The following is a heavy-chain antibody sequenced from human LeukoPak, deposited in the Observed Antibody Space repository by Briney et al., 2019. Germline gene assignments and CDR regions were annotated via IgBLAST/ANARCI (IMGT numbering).Heavy chain of an antibody. Sequence: PSETLSLTCTVSGGPFSSYYCSWVRQPPGKGLEWIGYIYYTGSANYNPSLKSRVTMSVDTSKNQFSLKLSSVTAADTAVYYCAGCSSTSCYISAFDIWGQGTMVTVSS. CDR3: AGCSSTSCYISAFDI. D-gene: IGHD2-2*02. CDR2: IYYTGSA. V-gene: IGHV4-59*12. CDR1: GGPFSSYY. J-gene: IGHJ3*02.